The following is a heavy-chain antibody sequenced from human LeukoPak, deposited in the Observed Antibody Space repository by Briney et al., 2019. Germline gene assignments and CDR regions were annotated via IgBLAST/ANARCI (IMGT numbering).Heavy chain of an antibody. CDR1: GGSISSYY. V-gene: IGHV4-59*08. CDR2: IYYSGST. CDR3: ARQGQQLRYWYFDL. Sequence: SETLSLTCTVSGGSISSYYWGWIRQPPGKGLEWIGYIYYSGSTNYNPSLKSRVTISVDTSKNQFSLKLSSVTAADTAVYYCARQGQQLRYWYFDLWGRGTLVTVSS. D-gene: IGHD6-13*01. J-gene: IGHJ2*01.